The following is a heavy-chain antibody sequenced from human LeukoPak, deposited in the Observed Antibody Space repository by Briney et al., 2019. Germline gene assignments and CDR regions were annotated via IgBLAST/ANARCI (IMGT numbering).Heavy chain of an antibody. J-gene: IGHJ4*02. CDR2: ISPSGGST. V-gene: IGHV1-2*02. CDR1: GYTFTGYW. Sequence: ASVKVSCKASGYTFTGYWMHWVRQAPGQGPEWMGVISPSGGSTIYAQKFKGRVTLTRDTSISTAYMELSRLRSDDTAVYYCARDPGGGEDYWGQGTLVTVSS. D-gene: IGHD4-23*01. CDR3: ARDPGGGEDY.